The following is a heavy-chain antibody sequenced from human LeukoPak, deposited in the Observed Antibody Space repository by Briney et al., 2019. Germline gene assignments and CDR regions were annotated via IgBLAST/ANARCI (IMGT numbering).Heavy chain of an antibody. Sequence: SETLSPTCTVSGGSISSSSYYWGWIRQPPGKGLEWIGSIYYSGSTYYNPSLKSRVTISVDTSKNQFSLKLSSVTAADTAVYYCARQGALIAAAGNWFDPWGQGTLVTVSS. CDR2: IYYSGST. D-gene: IGHD6-13*01. J-gene: IGHJ5*02. CDR3: ARQGALIAAAGNWFDP. CDR1: GGSISSSSYY. V-gene: IGHV4-39*01.